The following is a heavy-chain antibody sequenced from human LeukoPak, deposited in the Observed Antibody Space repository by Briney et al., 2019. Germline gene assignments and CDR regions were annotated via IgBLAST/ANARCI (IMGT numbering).Heavy chain of an antibody. J-gene: IGHJ4*02. Sequence: GGSLRLSCAASGFTFSSYAMSWVRQAPGKGLEWVSAISGSGGSTYYADSVKGRFTISRDNSKNTLYLQMNSLRAEDTAVYYCAKDLGYYDILTGYPEFDYRGQGTLVTVSS. CDR1: GFTFSSYA. CDR2: ISGSGGST. D-gene: IGHD3-9*01. CDR3: AKDLGYYDILTGYPEFDY. V-gene: IGHV3-23*01.